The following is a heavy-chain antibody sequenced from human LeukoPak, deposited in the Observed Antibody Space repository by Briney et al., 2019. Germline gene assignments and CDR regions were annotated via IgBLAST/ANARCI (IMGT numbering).Heavy chain of an antibody. CDR2: IYPGDSDT. D-gene: IGHD2-15*01. CDR1: GYSFTSYW. V-gene: IGHV5-51*01. CDR3: ARCLGYCSGGSCRNWFDP. Sequence: GESLKISCKGSGYSFTSYWIGWVRQMPGKGLEWMGIIYPGDSDTRYSPSFQGQVTISADKSISTAYLQWSSLKASDTAMYYCARCLGYCSGGSCRNWFDPWGQGTLVTVSS. J-gene: IGHJ5*02.